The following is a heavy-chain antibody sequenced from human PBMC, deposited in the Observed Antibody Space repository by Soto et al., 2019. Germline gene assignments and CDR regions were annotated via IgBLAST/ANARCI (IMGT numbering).Heavy chain of an antibody. Sequence: EVQLLDSGGGLVQPGGSLRLSCAASGFMFSCCAMSWVRQAPGKGLEWVSTIHGDGDYSHYTDSVEGRFTISRDNSRNTLNLKMNGLSGDDTDVSYCAKNRGGGSYTNGYFAVVGRGTLVTASS. J-gene: IGHJ2*01. D-gene: IGHD1-26*01. CDR3: AKNRGGGSYTNGYFAV. V-gene: IGHV3-23*01. CDR1: GFMFSCCA. CDR2: IHGDGDYS.